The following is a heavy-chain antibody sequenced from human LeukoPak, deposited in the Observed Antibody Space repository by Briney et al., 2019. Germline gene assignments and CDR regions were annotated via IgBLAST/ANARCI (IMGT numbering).Heavy chain of an antibody. CDR2: INPNSGGT. V-gene: IGHV1-2*02. CDR1: GYTFTSYD. CDR3: ARGSGNDYYGSGPIDKWFDP. J-gene: IGHJ5*02. Sequence: ASVTVSCKASGYTFTSYDINWVRQAPGQGLEWMGWINPNSGGTNYAQKFQGRVTMTRDTSISTAYMELSRLRSDDTAVYYCARGSGNDYYGSGPIDKWFDPWGQGTLVTVSS. D-gene: IGHD3-10*01.